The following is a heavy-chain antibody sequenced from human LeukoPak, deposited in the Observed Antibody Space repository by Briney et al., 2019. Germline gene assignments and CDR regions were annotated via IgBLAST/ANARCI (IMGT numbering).Heavy chain of an antibody. CDR1: GFTFSTYS. D-gene: IGHD4-17*01. V-gene: IGHV3-66*01. Sequence: PGGSLRLSCAASGFTFSTYSMNWVRQAPGKGLEWVSVIYSGGSTYYADSVKGRFTISRDNSKNTLYLQMNSLRAEDTAVYYCARCSTVTNAFDIWGQGTMVTVSS. J-gene: IGHJ3*02. CDR3: ARCSTVTNAFDI. CDR2: IYSGGST.